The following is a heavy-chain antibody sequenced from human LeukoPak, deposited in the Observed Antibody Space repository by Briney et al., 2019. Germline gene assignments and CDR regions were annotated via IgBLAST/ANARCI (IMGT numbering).Heavy chain of an antibody. J-gene: IGHJ4*02. Sequence: GGSLRLSCAASGFTFSSSAMHWVRQAPGKGLEWVAFIRYDGTNKYYVDSVKGRFTISRDNSRNILNLQMNSLTAEDTAVYYCAKGDTYGLVYWGQGTLVTVSS. D-gene: IGHD5-18*01. CDR2: IRYDGTNK. CDR1: GFTFSSSA. V-gene: IGHV3-30*02. CDR3: AKGDTYGLVY.